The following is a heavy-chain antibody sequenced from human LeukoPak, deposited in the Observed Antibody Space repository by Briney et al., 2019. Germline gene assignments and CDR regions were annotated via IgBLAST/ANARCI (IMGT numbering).Heavy chain of an antibody. D-gene: IGHD3-22*01. CDR2: IYYSGST. Sequence: SETLSLTCTVSGGSISSYYWSWIRQPPGKGLEWIGYIYYSGSTNYNPSLKSRVTISVDTSKNQFSLKLSSVTAADTAVYYCARLPSSGYYPRVDYFDYWGQGTLVTVSS. CDR3: ARLPSSGYYPRVDYFDY. J-gene: IGHJ4*02. V-gene: IGHV4-59*01. CDR1: GGSISSYY.